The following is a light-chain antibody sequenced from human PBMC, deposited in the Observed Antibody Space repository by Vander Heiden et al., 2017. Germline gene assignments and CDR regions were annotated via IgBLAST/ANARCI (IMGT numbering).Light chain of an antibody. J-gene: IGLJ3*02. CDR3: SSYTSSSTLGV. CDR2: DVS. V-gene: IGLV2-14*01. CDR1: SSDVGGYNY. Sequence: QSALTPPASVSGSPGQSLPISCTGTSSDVGGYNYVSWYQQHPGKAPKLMIYDVSNRPAGVSNRFSGSKSGNTASLTISGLQAEDEADYYCSSYTSSSTLGVFGGGTKLTVL.